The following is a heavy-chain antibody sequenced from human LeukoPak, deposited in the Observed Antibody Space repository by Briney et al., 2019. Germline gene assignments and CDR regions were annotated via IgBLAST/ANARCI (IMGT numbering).Heavy chain of an antibody. Sequence: ASVKVSCKASGYTFTSYYMHWVRQAPGQGLEWMGIINPSGGSTSYAQKFQGRVTMTRDTSTSTVYMELSSLRSEDTAVYYCARTYYDFWSGYPIDGFDYWGQGTLVTVSS. V-gene: IGHV1-46*01. D-gene: IGHD3-3*01. CDR1: GYTFTSYY. CDR3: ARTYYDFWSGYPIDGFDY. CDR2: INPSGGST. J-gene: IGHJ4*02.